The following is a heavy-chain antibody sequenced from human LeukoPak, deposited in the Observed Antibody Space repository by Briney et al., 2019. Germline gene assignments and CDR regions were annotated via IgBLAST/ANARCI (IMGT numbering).Heavy chain of an antibody. Sequence: ASVKVSCKVSGYTLTELSMHWVRQAPGQGLEWMGWISAYNGNTNYAQKLQGRVTMTTDTSTSTAYMELRSLRSDDTAVYYCARATEYSGNFRGPEYFQHWGQGTLVTVSS. CDR2: ISAYNGNT. J-gene: IGHJ1*01. CDR1: GYTLTELS. CDR3: ARATEYSGNFRGPEYFQH. D-gene: IGHD1-26*01. V-gene: IGHV1-18*01.